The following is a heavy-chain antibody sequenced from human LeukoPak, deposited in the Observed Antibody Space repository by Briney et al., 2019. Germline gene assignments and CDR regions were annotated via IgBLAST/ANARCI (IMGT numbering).Heavy chain of an antibody. CDR2: ISGSGGST. J-gene: IGHJ4*02. V-gene: IGHV3-23*01. CDR3: AKRYGSGSAYYFDY. CDR1: GFTFSNYA. Sequence: GGSLRLSCAASGFTFSNYAMSWVRQAPGKGLEWVSAISGSGGSTYYADSVKGRFTISRDNSKNTLYLQMNSLRAEDTAVYYCAKRYGSGSAYYFDYWGQGTLVTVSS. D-gene: IGHD3-10*01.